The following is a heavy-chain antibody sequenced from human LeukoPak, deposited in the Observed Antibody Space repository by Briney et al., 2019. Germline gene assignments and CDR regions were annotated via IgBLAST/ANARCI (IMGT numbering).Heavy chain of an antibody. J-gene: IGHJ4*02. Sequence: GGSLRLSYAASGFTFSSYWMHWVRQAPGKGLVWVSRINSDGSSTSYADSVKGRFTISRDNAKNTLYLQMNSLRAEDTAVYYCARDDYGDHWGDYWGQGTLVTVSS. CDR2: INSDGSST. D-gene: IGHD4-17*01. V-gene: IGHV3-74*01. CDR1: GFTFSSYW. CDR3: ARDDYGDHWGDY.